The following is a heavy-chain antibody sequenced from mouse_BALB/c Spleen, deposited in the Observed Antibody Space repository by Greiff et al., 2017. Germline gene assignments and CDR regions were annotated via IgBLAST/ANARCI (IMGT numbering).Heavy chain of an antibody. D-gene: IGHD4-1*01. J-gene: IGHJ4*01. CDR3: ARSPNNYAMDY. V-gene: IGHV5-17*02. CDR1: GFTFSSFG. Sequence: EVQLKQSGGGLVQPGGSRKLSCAASGFTFSSFGMHWVRQAPEKGLEWVAYISSGSSTIYYADTVKGRFTISRDNPKNTLFLQMTSLRSEDTAMYYCARSPNNYAMDYWGQGTSVTVSS. CDR2: ISSGSSTI.